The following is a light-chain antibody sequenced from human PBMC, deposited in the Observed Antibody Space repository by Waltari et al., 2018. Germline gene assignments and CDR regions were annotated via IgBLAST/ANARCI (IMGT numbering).Light chain of an antibody. CDR3: QQSYITLT. CDR2: AAS. CDR1: QNISNY. V-gene: IGKV1-39*01. J-gene: IGKJ3*01. Sequence: DIQMTQSPSSLSASVGDRVTITCRAGQNISNYLNWYQQKPGKDPKLLIYAASSLQSGVPSRFSGSGSGTDFTLIISSLHREDFASYYCQQSYITLTFGPGTKVDIK.